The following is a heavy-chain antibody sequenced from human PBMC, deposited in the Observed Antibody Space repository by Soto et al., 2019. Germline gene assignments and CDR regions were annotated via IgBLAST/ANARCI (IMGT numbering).Heavy chain of an antibody. CDR2: ITVGGDVT. D-gene: IGHD4-17*01. CDR3: MRAPNGDYIAAFDS. V-gene: IGHV3-23*01. CDR1: GFTFSAYA. J-gene: IGHJ3*01. Sequence: PGGSLRVSCVASGFTFSAYAMTWVRQAPWRGLEWVSSITVGGDVTTYADSVRGRFTISRDNSKNTLYLQMNSLRAEEPAVYYCMRAPNGDYIAAFDSWGQGTLVSVSS.